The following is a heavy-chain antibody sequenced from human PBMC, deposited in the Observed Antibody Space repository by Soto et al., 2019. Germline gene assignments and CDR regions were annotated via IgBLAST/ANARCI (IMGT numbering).Heavy chain of an antibody. V-gene: IGHV3-11*01. J-gene: IGHJ4*02. D-gene: IGHD6-13*01. CDR2: ISKDSGRAT. CDR1: GFIFRDWF. CDR3: AYSSTPFDY. Sequence: PGGSLRLSCAASGFIFRDWFMSWIRQAPGKGLEWISYISKDSGRATRYADSVKGRFTISRDNSKNTLYLQMNSLRAEDTAVYYCAYSSTPFDYWGQGTLVTVS.